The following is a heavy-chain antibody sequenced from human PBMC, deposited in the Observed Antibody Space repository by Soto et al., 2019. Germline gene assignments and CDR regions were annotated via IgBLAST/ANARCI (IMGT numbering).Heavy chain of an antibody. J-gene: IGHJ3*02. CDR2: IYYSGST. CDR3: ARHHIAVAGAFDI. CDR1: GGSISSSSYY. Sequence: SETLSHTCTVSGGSISSSSYYWGWIRQPPEKGLEWIGSIYYSGSTYYNPSLKSRVTISVDTSKNQFSLKLSSVTAADTAVYYWARHHIAVAGAFDIWGQGTMVT. V-gene: IGHV4-39*01. D-gene: IGHD6-19*01.